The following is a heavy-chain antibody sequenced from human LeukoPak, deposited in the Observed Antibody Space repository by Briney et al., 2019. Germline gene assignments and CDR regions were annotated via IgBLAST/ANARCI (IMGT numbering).Heavy chain of an antibody. Sequence: GGSLRLSCTASGFTFSDAWVTWVRQAPGKGLEWVGRIRSKTSGGTTDYAAPVNGRFTISRDDSKNTIFLQMNSLKTEDRAVYYCNTFNWNSPFDYWGQGTLVTVSS. J-gene: IGHJ4*02. CDR2: IRSKTSGGTT. D-gene: IGHD1-20*01. CDR3: NTFNWNSPFDY. CDR1: GFTFSDAW. V-gene: IGHV3-15*01.